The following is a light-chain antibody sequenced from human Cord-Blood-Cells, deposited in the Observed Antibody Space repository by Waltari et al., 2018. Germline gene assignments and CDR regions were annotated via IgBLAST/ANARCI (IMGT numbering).Light chain of an antibody. CDR3: CSYAGSSTLV. CDR1: SSDVGSYIL. Sequence: QSALTQSASVSGSPGQSITISCTGTSSDVGSYILVSWYQQHQGKAPKVMIYEVSKRPSGVANRFSGSKSGNTASLTISGLQAEDEADYYCCSYAGSSTLVFGGGTKLTVL. V-gene: IGLV2-23*02. CDR2: EVS. J-gene: IGLJ3*02.